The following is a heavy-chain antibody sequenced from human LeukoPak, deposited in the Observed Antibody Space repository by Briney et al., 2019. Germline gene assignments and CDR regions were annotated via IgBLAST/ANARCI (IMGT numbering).Heavy chain of an antibody. Sequence: GGSLRLSCAASGFTFSMYWMHWVRQVPGKGLVWVSRINSDGSNTNYADSVKGRFAISRDNAENTLYLQMNSLRAEDTAVYYCARGAGGYSYGWGQGILVTVSS. CDR1: GFTFSMYW. D-gene: IGHD5-18*01. CDR3: ARGAGGYSYG. V-gene: IGHV3-74*01. J-gene: IGHJ4*02. CDR2: INSDGSNT.